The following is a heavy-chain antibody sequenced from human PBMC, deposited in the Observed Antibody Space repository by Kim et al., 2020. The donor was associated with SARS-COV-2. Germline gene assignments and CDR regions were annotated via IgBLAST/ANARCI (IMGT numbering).Heavy chain of an antibody. CDR1: GGSISSGGYY. CDR3: ARDRCCSSTSRHYYYGMDV. J-gene: IGHJ6*02. V-gene: IGHV4-31*03. D-gene: IGHD2-2*01. CDR2: IYYSGST. Sequence: SETLSLTCTVSGGSISSGGYYWSWIRQHPGKGLEWIGYIYYSGSTYYNPSLKSRVTISVDTSKNQFSLKLSSVTAADTAVYYCARDRCCSSTSRHYYYGMDVWGQGTTVTVSS.